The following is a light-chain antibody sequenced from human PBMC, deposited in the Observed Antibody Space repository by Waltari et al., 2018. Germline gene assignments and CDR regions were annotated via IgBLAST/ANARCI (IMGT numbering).Light chain of an antibody. J-gene: IGLJ3*02. V-gene: IGLV2-14*03. CDR3: SSYTRSSTWV. Sequence: QSALTQPASVSGSPGQSITISCTGTSRDFGGYNYVTWYQQHPGKAPKLMIYDVSNRPSAVSDRFSGSKSGNTASLTISGLQAEDEADYYCSSYTRSSTWVFGGGTKLTVL. CDR1: SRDFGGYNY. CDR2: DVS.